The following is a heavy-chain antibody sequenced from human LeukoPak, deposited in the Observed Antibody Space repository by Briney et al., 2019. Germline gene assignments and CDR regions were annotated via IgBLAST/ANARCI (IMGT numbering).Heavy chain of an antibody. CDR3: ARGEKIGEPYYYYYYMDV. Sequence: ASVKVSCKASGYTFTGYYMHWVRQAPGQGLEWMGWINPTTGGTKYAQSFQGRVTMTRDSSISTAYMELNSLTSDDTAVYYCARGEKIGEPYYYYYYMDVWGKGTTVTISS. CDR2: INPTTGGT. J-gene: IGHJ6*03. D-gene: IGHD1-14*01. CDR1: GYTFTGYY. V-gene: IGHV1-2*02.